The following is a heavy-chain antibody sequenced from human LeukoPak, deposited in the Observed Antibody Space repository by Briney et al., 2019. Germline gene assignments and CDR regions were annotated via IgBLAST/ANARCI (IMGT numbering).Heavy chain of an antibody. CDR1: GGTFSSYA. CDR2: IIPIFGTA. CDR3: ASGFIAARPGGEPFDY. Sequence: ASVKVSCKASGGTFSSYAISWVRQAPGQGLEWMGGIIPIFGTANYAQKFQGRVTITADESTSTAYMELSSLRSEDTAVYYCASGFIAARPGGEPFDYWGQGTLVTVSS. D-gene: IGHD6-6*01. V-gene: IGHV1-69*13. J-gene: IGHJ4*02.